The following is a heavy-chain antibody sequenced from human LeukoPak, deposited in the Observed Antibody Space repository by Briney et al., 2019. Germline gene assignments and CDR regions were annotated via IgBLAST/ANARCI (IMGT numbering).Heavy chain of an antibody. Sequence: GGSLRLSCAASGFTFDTYAMSWVRQAPGKGLEWVSTISASGGSTYYADSVKGRFTISRDNSKNTLYLQMNSLRAEDTAVYYCATNHSSVGAFDIWGQGTMVTVSS. CDR3: ATNHSSVGAFDI. CDR1: GFTFDTYA. J-gene: IGHJ3*02. V-gene: IGHV3-23*01. CDR2: ISASGGST. D-gene: IGHD3-22*01.